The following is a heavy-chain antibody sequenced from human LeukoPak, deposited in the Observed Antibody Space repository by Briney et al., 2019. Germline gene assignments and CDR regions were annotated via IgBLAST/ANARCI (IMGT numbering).Heavy chain of an antibody. Sequence: GGSLRLSCAASGFTVSTNYMSWVRQAPGKGLEWVSAISGSGGSTYYADSVKGRFTISRDNSKNTLYLQVNSLRAEDTAVYYCAKGRYCSGGSCYYYYGMDVWGQGTTVTVSS. D-gene: IGHD2-15*01. CDR1: GFTVSTNY. CDR3: AKGRYCSGGSCYYYYGMDV. V-gene: IGHV3-23*01. J-gene: IGHJ6*02. CDR2: ISGSGGST.